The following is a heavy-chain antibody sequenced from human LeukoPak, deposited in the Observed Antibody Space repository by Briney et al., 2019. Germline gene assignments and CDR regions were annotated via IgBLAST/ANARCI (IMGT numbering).Heavy chain of an antibody. CDR3: VRLRRNSDTSGFYYYYDF. J-gene: IGHJ4*02. Sequence: PGESLRVSCLASGYTFSSYIRNWVRQAPGKGLEWVSSICVRSNYIYYADSMRGRFRISRDDASDSLYLQMNSLRAEDTAVYYCVRLRRNSDTSGFYYYYDFWGQGTLVTVSS. V-gene: IGHV3-21*01. CDR1: GYTFSSYI. CDR2: ICVRSNYI. D-gene: IGHD3-22*01.